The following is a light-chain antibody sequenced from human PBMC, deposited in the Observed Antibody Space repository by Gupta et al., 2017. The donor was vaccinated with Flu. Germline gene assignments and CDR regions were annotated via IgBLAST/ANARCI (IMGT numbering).Light chain of an antibody. V-gene: IGLV7-43*01. CDR1: TGAVTSDSY. Sequence: QTVVTQEPSLTVSPGGTVTLTCASSTGAVTSDSYANWFQQNSGQAPRTRSYTTTNRHSWTPARFSGSLLGGNDDLPLSGLQAEDEADYYCMLFHGATVVFGGGTRLTVL. CDR2: TTT. J-gene: IGLJ2*01. CDR3: MLFHGATVV.